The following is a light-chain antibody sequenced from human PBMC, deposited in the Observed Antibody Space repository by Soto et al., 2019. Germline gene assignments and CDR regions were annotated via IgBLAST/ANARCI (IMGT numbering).Light chain of an antibody. CDR2: ENN. J-gene: IGLJ3*02. V-gene: IGLV1-51*02. Sequence: QSELTQPPSVSAAPGQKVTISCSGSSSNIGNNYVSWYQNLPGTAPKLLIYENNKRPSGIPDRFSGSKSGTSATLGITGLQTGDGATYYCGTWDNSLPVWVFGGGTKVTVL. CDR1: SSNIGNNY. CDR3: GTWDNSLPVWV.